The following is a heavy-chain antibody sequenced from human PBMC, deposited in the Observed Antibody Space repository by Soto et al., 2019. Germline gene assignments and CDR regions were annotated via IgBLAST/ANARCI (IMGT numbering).Heavy chain of an antibody. D-gene: IGHD5-12*01. CDR2: ISGSGGST. CDR1: GFTFSSYA. V-gene: IGHV3-23*01. J-gene: IGHJ4*02. Sequence: GGFLRLSCAASGFTFSSYAMSWVRQAPGKGLEWISAISGSGGSTYYADSVKGRFTISRDNPKNTLYLQMNSLRAEDTAVYYCAKSDDYIGSPFDYWGQGTLVTVPS. CDR3: AKSDDYIGSPFDY.